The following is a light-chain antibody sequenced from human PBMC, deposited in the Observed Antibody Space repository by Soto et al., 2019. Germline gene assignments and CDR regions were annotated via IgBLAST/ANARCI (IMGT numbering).Light chain of an antibody. CDR1: SSDVGGYNY. J-gene: IGLJ1*01. CDR3: MSYGSSTTLFV. Sequence: QSVLTQPASVSGSPGQSITISCTGSSSDVGGYNYVSWYQQHPGKAPRLMIYEVSNRPSGVSNRFSGSKSGNTASLTISGLQAEDEADYYCMSYGSSTTLFVFGTGTKVTV. CDR2: EVS. V-gene: IGLV2-14*01.